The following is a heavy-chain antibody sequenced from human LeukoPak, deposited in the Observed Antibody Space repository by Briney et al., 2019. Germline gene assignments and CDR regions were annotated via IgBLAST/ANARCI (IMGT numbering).Heavy chain of an antibody. CDR3: ARPYGVGATNPDAFGI. J-gene: IGHJ3*02. D-gene: IGHD1-26*01. V-gene: IGHV5-51*01. CDR1: GSSFTSFW. Sequence: GESLKTPFKGSGSSFTSFWIAWVPQIPGKGLEWMRIYYPGDSDTRYSPSFQGQVTISADKSISTAYLQWSSLKAADTAMYYCARPYGVGATNPDAFGIWGQGKMVTVSS. CDR2: YYPGDSDT.